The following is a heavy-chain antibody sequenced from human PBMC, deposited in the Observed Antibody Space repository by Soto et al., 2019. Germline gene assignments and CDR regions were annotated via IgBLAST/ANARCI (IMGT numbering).Heavy chain of an antibody. CDR3: ARDEMVVATGSRTWHYYYGMDV. J-gene: IGHJ6*02. V-gene: IGHV1-69*12. CDR1: GGTFSTYA. Sequence: QVQLVQSGAEVKKPGSSVMVSCKSSGGTFSTYAISWVRQAPGQGLEWMGGIIPIFGTANYAQKFQGRVTITADESTTTAYMELISLRSGDTAVYYCARDEMVVATGSRTWHYYYGMDVWGQGTTVTVSS. CDR2: IIPIFGTA. D-gene: IGHD2-15*01.